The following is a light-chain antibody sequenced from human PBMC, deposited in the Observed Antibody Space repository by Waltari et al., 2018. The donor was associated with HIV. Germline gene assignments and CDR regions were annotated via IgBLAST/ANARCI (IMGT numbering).Light chain of an antibody. CDR3: SAWDSSLSAWV. CDR2: RNN. CDR1: SNNVGYQG. V-gene: IGLV10-54*01. Sequence: QAGLTQPPSVSKGLRQTATLTCTGNSNNVGYQGAAWLQQHQGHPPKLLSYRNNNRPSGISERLSAARSGNTASLTITGLRPEDEADYYCSAWDSSLSAWVFGGGTKLTVL. J-gene: IGLJ3*02.